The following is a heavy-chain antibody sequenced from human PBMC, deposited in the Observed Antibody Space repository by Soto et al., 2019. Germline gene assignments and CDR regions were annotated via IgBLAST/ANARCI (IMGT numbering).Heavy chain of an antibody. Sequence: QVQLVQSGAEVKKPGSSVKVSCKASGDTFSSYTISWVRQAPGQGLEWMGRIIPILGIANYAQKFQGRVTITADKSTSTAYMELSSLRSEDTAVYYCARDGSGPGPYNWFDPWGQGTLVTVSS. CDR1: GDTFSSYT. V-gene: IGHV1-69*08. CDR3: ARDGSGPGPYNWFDP. CDR2: IIPILGIA. J-gene: IGHJ5*02.